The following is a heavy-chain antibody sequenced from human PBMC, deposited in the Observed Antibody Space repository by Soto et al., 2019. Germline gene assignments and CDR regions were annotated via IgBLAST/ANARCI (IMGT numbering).Heavy chain of an antibody. CDR1: GFTFSSYA. J-gene: IGHJ4*02. V-gene: IGHV3-23*01. CDR2: ISGSGGST. CDR3: AKAKGRYCSGGSCYSPFDY. Sequence: GGSLRLSCAASGFTFSSYAMSWVRQAPGKGLEWVSAISGSGGSTYYADSVKGRFTISRDNSKNTLYLQMNSLRAEDTAVYYCAKAKGRYCSGGSCYSPFDYWGQGTLVTVSS. D-gene: IGHD2-15*01.